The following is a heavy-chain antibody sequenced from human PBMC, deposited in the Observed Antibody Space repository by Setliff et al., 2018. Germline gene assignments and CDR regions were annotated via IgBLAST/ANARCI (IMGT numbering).Heavy chain of an antibody. D-gene: IGHD3-3*01. Sequence: SVKVSCKASGGTFSSYAISWVRQAPGQGLEWMGGIIPILGIANYAQKFQGRVTITTDESTSTAYMELSSLRSEDTAVYYCARAGTTIFGVVTSPNYGMDVWGQGTTVTVSS. J-gene: IGHJ6*02. CDR2: IIPILGIA. V-gene: IGHV1-69*10. CDR3: ARAGTTIFGVVTSPNYGMDV. CDR1: GGTFSSYA.